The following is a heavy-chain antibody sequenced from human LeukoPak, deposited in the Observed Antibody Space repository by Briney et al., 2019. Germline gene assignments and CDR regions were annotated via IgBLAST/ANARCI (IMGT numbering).Heavy chain of an antibody. D-gene: IGHD3-16*01. V-gene: IGHV4-59*01. Sequence: PSETLSLTCTVSGGSISSSYWSWIRQPPGKGLEWIGYIYYRGSTNYNPSLKSRVTISVDTSRNQFSLKLSSVTAADTAVYYCASDPYGGIDYWGQGTLVTVSS. J-gene: IGHJ4*02. CDR2: IYYRGST. CDR3: ASDPYGGIDY. CDR1: GGSISSSY.